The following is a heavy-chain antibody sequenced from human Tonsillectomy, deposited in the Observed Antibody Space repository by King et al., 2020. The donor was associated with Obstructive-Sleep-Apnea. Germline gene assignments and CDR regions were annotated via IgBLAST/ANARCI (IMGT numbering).Heavy chain of an antibody. Sequence: VQLVESGGGLVQPGRSLRLSCAASGFTFEDYAMHWVRQAPGKGLEWVSGINWNSGHIGYSDSVKGRFTISRDNAKNSLYLQMNILRAEDTALYYCVKDRAGGIPDAFDIWGQGTMVTVSS. J-gene: IGHJ3*02. CDR3: VKDRAGGIPDAFDI. D-gene: IGHD3-16*01. CDR2: INWNSGHI. V-gene: IGHV3-9*01. CDR1: GFTFEDYA.